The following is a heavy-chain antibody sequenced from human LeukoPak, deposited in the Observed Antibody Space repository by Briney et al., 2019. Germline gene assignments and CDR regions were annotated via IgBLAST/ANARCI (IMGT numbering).Heavy chain of an antibody. D-gene: IGHD1-14*01. CDR3: ARAPGGNPTTHYFDY. V-gene: IGHV4-59*01. CDR2: IYYSGNT. CDR1: GGSISSYY. Sequence: SETLSLTCSVSGGSISSYYWSWIRQPPGKGLEWIGYIYYSGNTNYNPSLKSRVTISVDTSKNQFSLNLSSVTAADTAVYYCARAPGGNPTTHYFDYWGQGTLVTVSS. J-gene: IGHJ4*02.